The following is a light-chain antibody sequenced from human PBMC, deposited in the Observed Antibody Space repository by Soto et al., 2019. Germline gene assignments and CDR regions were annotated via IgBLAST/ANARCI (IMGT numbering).Light chain of an antibody. CDR2: AAY. J-gene: IGKJ1*01. Sequence: DIQMTQSPSSLSASVGDRVTITCRASQSISFYLNWYQQKPGNAHKVLIYAAYNLQTGVQSRFSGSGSGTDFTLTIRRLEPEDFAVYYCQQYGYTPRTFGQGTKV. CDR3: QQYGYTPRT. V-gene: IGKV1-39*02. CDR1: QSISFY.